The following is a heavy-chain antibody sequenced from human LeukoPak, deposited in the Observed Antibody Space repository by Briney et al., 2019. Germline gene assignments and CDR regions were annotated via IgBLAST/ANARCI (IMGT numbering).Heavy chain of an antibody. CDR3: AREDSSGLDY. CDR1: GFTFSIYE. CDR2: SSSGSTI. V-gene: IGHV3-48*03. D-gene: IGHD6-19*01. Sequence: HPGGSLRLSCAASGFTFSIYEMNWVRQAPGKGLEWVSSSSGSTIYYADSVKGRFTIPRDNANNSPYLQLNSLRADDTAIYYCAREDSSGLDYWGQGTLVTVSS. J-gene: IGHJ4*02.